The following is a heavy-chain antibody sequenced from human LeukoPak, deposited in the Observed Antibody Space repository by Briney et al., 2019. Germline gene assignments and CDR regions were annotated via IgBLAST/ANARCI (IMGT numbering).Heavy chain of an antibody. CDR1: GYSISSGSY. J-gene: IGHJ4*02. V-gene: IGHV4-34*01. CDR2: INHSGST. CDR3: ARAGDSSGYSDY. D-gene: IGHD3-22*01. Sequence: SETLSLTCAVSGYSISSGSYWSWIRQPPGKGLEWIGEINHSGSTNYNPSLKSRVTISVDTSKNQFSLKLSSVTAADTAVYYCARAGDSSGYSDYWGQGILITVSS.